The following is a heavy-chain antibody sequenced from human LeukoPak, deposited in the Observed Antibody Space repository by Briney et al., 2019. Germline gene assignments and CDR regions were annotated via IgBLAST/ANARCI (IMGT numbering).Heavy chain of an antibody. CDR1: GYTLTSYY. CDR3: ATRCTNGVCYKAYYMDV. CDR2: INLNGGGT. Sequence: ASVKVSCKASGYTLTSYYLHWVRQAPGQGLEWLGWINLNGGGTLSAQKFQGRVPMTRDASISTAYMELSGLRSDDTAVYYCATRCTNGVCYKAYYMDVWGKGTTVTVSS. D-gene: IGHD2-8*01. J-gene: IGHJ6*03. V-gene: IGHV1-2*02.